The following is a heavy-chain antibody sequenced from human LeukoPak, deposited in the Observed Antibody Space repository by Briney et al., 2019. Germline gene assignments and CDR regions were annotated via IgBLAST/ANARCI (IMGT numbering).Heavy chain of an antibody. V-gene: IGHV4-59*01. CDR1: GGSISPYF. J-gene: IGHJ5*02. CDR2: ISYTGST. Sequence: SETLSLTCTVSGGSISPYFWSWIRQPPGKGLEWIGYISYTGSTNYNPSLKSRVTISVDTSKNQFSLQLTSVTAADTAVYYCARDDYRGVTNFDPWGQGTLVTVSP. D-gene: IGHD3-10*01. CDR3: ARDDYRGVTNFDP.